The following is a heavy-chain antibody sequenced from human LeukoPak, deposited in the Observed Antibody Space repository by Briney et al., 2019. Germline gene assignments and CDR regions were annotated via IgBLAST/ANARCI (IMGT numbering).Heavy chain of an antibody. CDR1: GYTFTSYD. J-gene: IGHJ5*02. CDR3: ARRTTEVSGGPDWFDP. Sequence: ASVKVSCKASGYTFTSYDINWVRQATGQGLEWMGWMNPNSGNTGYAQKFQGRVTMTRNTSISTAYMELSSLRSEDTAVYYCARRTTEVSGGPDWFDPWGQGTLVTVSS. D-gene: IGHD4-23*01. V-gene: IGHV1-8*01. CDR2: MNPNSGNT.